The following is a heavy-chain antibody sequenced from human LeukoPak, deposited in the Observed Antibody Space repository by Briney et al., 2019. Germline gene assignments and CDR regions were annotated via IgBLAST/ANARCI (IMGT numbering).Heavy chain of an antibody. CDR1: GYTFTGYY. CDR3: ARDLVATSLFGRYLHQTLLPDY. Sequence: ASVKVSCKASGYTFTGYYMHWVRQAPGQGLEWMGWINPNSGGTNYAQKFQGRVTMTRDTSISTAYMELSRLRSDDTAVYYCARDLVATSLFGRYLHQTLLPDYWGQGTLVTVSS. V-gene: IGHV1-2*02. CDR2: INPNSGGT. J-gene: IGHJ4*02. D-gene: IGHD5-12*01.